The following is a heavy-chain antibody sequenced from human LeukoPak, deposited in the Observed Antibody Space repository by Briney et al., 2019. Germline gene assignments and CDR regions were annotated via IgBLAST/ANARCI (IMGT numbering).Heavy chain of an antibody. J-gene: IGHJ4*02. CDR2: IYYSGST. Sequence: SETLSLTCTVSGGSISSYYWSWIRQPPGKGLEWIGYIYYSGSTNYNPSLKSRVTISVDTSKNQFPLKLSSVTAADTAVYYCARDRDAYNVFDYWGQGTLVTVSS. CDR1: GGSISSYY. CDR3: ARDRDAYNVFDY. D-gene: IGHD5-24*01. V-gene: IGHV4-59*01.